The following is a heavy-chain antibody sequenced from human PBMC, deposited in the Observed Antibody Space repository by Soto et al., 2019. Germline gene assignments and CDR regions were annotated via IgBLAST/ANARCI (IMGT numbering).Heavy chain of an antibody. CDR3: ARSGGGDFFFDY. V-gene: IGHV1-18*01. D-gene: IGHD2-21*02. Sequence: ASVKVSCKASGYTFTSYGISWVRQAPGQGLELMGWISAYNGNTNYAQKLHGRVTMTTDTSTSTASMELSSLRSEDTAVYYCARSGGGDFFFDYWGQGTMVSLS. CDR2: ISAYNGNT. CDR1: GYTFTSYG. J-gene: IGHJ4*02.